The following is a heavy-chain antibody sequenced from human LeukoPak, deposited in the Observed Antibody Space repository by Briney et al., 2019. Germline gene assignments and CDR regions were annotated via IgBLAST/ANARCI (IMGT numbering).Heavy chain of an antibody. CDR2: IHPSGST. V-gene: IGHV4-34*01. CDR1: GGSFSAYY. Sequence: SETLSLTCAVYGGSFSAYYWSWIRQPPGKGLEWIGEIHPSGSTNYNPSLESRITISPDTSKNQFSLNMRSVTAADTAVYFCARGTDAYKTGNIWGQGTLVTVSS. J-gene: IGHJ4*02. CDR3: ARGTDAYKTGNI. D-gene: IGHD5-24*01.